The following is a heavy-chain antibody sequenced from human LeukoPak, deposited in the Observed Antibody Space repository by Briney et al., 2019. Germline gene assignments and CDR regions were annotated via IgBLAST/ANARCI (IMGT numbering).Heavy chain of an antibody. J-gene: IGHJ5*02. CDR1: GYTFTNFG. CDR3: ERDNHRSCLSSFDP. V-gene: IGHV1-18*01. CDR2: ISAYNGNT. Sequence: GASVTVSCKASGYTFTNFGISWVRQAPGQGLEWMGWISAYNGNTKYAQEFQGRVTMTTDTSTSTAYMELRSLSSDDTAVYHCERDNHRSCLSSFDPWGQGTLVTVSS. D-gene: IGHD2-15*01.